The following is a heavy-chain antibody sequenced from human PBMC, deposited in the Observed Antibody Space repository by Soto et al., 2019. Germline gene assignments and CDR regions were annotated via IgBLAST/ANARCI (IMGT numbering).Heavy chain of an antibody. CDR2: IKQDGSEK. D-gene: IGHD3-9*01. CDR1: GFTFSSYW. V-gene: IGHV3-7*01. J-gene: IGHJ6*02. Sequence: PGGSLRLSCAASGFTFSSYWMSWVRQAPGKGLEWVANIKQDGSEKYYVDSVKGRFTISRDNAKNSLYLQMNSLRAEDTAVYYCARSIRLLYYGMDVWGQGTTVTVSS. CDR3: ARSIRLLYYGMDV.